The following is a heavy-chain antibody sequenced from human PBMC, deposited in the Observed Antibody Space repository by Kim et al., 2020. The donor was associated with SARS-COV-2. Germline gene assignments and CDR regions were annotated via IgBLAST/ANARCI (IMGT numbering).Heavy chain of an antibody. CDR1: GDSVSSNSAA. Sequence: SQTLSLTCAISGDSVSSNSAAWNWIRQSPSRGLEWLGRTYYRSKWYNDYAVSVKSRITINPDTSKNQFSLQLNSVTPEDTAVYYCARGTARGKMVRGVTPLYDYYYGMDVWGQGTTVTVSS. CDR2: TYYRSKWYN. D-gene: IGHD3-10*01. CDR3: ARGTARGKMVRGVTPLYDYYYGMDV. V-gene: IGHV6-1*01. J-gene: IGHJ6*02.